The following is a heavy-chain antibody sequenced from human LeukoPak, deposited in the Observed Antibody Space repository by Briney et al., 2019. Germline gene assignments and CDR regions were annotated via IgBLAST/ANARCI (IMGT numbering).Heavy chain of an antibody. Sequence: GGSLRLSCAASGFTFDDYGMSWVRQPPGKGLEWVSRINWNGGSTGYADSVKGRFTISRDNAKNSLYLQMSSLRSEDTALYYCARGGTIVGGSYPHYYYYMDVWGKGTTVTISS. CDR3: ARGGTIVGGSYPHYYYYMDV. V-gene: IGHV3-20*04. J-gene: IGHJ6*03. CDR1: GFTFDDYG. CDR2: INWNGGST. D-gene: IGHD1-26*01.